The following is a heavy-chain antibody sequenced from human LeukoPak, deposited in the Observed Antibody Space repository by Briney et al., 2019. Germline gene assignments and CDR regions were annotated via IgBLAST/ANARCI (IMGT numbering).Heavy chain of an antibody. CDR2: ISGSGGST. Sequence: PGGSLRLSCAVSGFTLRSYALRWVRQAPGKRLEWVSAISGSGGSTYYADSVKGRFTISRDNSKNTLYLQMNSLRAEDTAVYYCAKDPRRITMIVVVGRNYYSIDVWGKGTTVTVSS. CDR1: GFTLRSYA. D-gene: IGHD3-22*01. J-gene: IGHJ6*03. CDR3: AKDPRRITMIVVVGRNYYSIDV. V-gene: IGHV3-23*01.